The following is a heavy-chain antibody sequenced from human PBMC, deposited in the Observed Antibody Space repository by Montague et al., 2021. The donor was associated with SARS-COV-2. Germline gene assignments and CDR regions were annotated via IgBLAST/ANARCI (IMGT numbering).Heavy chain of an antibody. V-gene: IGHV6-1*01. Sequence: CAISGDSVSRNRAAWNWIRQSPSRGLEWLGRTYYRSKWYNDYAESVKSRITVDPDTSKHQFSLQLNSVTPEDTAVYYCARIPVGSKYYFDFWGQGTLVTVSS. CDR3: ARIPVGSKYYFDF. CDR1: GDSVSRNRAA. D-gene: IGHD2-2*01. J-gene: IGHJ4*02. CDR2: TYYRSKWYN.